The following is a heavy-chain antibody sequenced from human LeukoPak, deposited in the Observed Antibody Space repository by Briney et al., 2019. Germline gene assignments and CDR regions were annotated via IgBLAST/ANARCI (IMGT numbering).Heavy chain of an antibody. D-gene: IGHD2-21*02. CDR3: ARDRGGDNSGFDY. CDR1: GFTFSSYS. V-gene: IGHV3-21*01. Sequence: GGSLRLSCAASGFTFSSYSMNWVRQAPGKGLEWVSSISSSSSYIYYADSVKGRFTISRDNAKNSLYLQMNSLRAEDTAVYYCARDRGGDNSGFDYWGQGTLVTVSS. CDR2: ISSSSSYI. J-gene: IGHJ4*02.